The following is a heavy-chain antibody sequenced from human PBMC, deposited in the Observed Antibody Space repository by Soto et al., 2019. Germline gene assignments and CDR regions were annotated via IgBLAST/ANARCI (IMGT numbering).Heavy chain of an antibody. D-gene: IGHD2-2*01. CDR1: GVTFDVYA. J-gene: IGHJ4*02. V-gene: IGHV3-9*01. CDR3: AKELLGDDGVVPAGFAY. CDR2: RRGNSGRI. Sequence: EVQLVESGGGLVQPGRSLRPSCVASGVTFDVYAIHWVRQAPGKGLEWVSGRRGNSGRIGYADSVKGRFTISRDNAKNPLYLQMNSVGAEDTAWYHGAKELLGDDGVVPAGFAYRGQGTLVTVSS.